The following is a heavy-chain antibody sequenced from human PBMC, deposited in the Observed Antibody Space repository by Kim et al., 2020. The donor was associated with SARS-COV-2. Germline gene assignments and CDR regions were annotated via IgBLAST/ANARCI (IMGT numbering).Heavy chain of an antibody. CDR2: IKQDGSEK. Sequence: GGSLRLSCAASGFTFSSYWMSWVRQAPGKGLEWVANIKQDGSEKYYVDSVKGRFTISRDNAKNSLYLQMNSLRAEDTAVYYCARASIAAAQRAPNWFDPWGQGTLVTVSS. V-gene: IGHV3-7*03. CDR1: GFTFSSYW. D-gene: IGHD6-13*01. J-gene: IGHJ5*02. CDR3: ARASIAAAQRAPNWFDP.